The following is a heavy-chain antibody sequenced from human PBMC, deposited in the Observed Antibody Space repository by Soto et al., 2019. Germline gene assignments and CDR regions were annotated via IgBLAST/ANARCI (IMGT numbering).Heavy chain of an antibody. CDR2: IIPIFGTA. CDR3: ARDWPPDCSRTSCFGRGGYYGIGV. Sequence: ASVKVSCKASGGTFSSYAISWVRQAPGQGLEWMGGIIPIFGTANYAQKFQGRVTITADESTSTAYMELSSLRSEDTAAYYCARDWPPDCSRTSCFGRGGYYGIGVWRRGTRCTASS. J-gene: IGHJ6*01. D-gene: IGHD2-2*01. V-gene: IGHV1-69*13. CDR1: GGTFSSYA.